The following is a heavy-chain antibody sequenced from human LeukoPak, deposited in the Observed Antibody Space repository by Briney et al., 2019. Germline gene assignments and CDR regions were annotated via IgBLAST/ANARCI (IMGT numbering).Heavy chain of an antibody. J-gene: IGHJ5*02. CDR1: GFTFSSYA. CDR3: AKDIDYVWGSYRTYNWFDP. V-gene: IGHV3-23*01. CDR2: ISGSGGST. D-gene: IGHD3-16*02. Sequence: PGGALRLSCAASGFTFSSYAMSWVRQAPGKGLEWVSAISGSGGSTYYADSVKGRFTISRDNSKNTLYLQMNSLRAKDTAVYYCAKDIDYVWGSYRTYNWFDPWGQGTLVTVSS.